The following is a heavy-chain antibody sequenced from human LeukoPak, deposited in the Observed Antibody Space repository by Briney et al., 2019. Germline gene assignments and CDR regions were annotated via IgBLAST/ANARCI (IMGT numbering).Heavy chain of an antibody. CDR2: INHSGST. Sequence: SETLSLTCAVYGGSFSGYYWSWIRQPPGKGLEWIGEINHSGSTNYNPSLKSRVTISVDTSKNQFSLKLSSVTAADTAVHYCARVRGYYGSGSYYKAYNWFDPWGQGTLVAVSS. CDR1: GGSFSGYY. CDR3: ARVRGYYGSGSYYKAYNWFDP. J-gene: IGHJ5*01. V-gene: IGHV4-34*01. D-gene: IGHD3-10*01.